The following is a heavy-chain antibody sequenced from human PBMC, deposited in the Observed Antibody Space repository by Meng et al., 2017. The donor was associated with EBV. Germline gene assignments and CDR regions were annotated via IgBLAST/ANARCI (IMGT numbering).Heavy chain of an antibody. CDR3: ASESGRGYTPDY. J-gene: IGHJ4*02. V-gene: IGHV1-69*01. CDR2: FLPRLGQP. D-gene: IGHD3-10*01. CDR1: GGPFRYYA. Sequence: GDSAAEVKEPGSSVKVSCKTSGGPFRYYAISWVRQAPGQGLEWLGGFLPRLGQPNYAQKFHGRVKITADESTSTHYMDLSSLISDDTAIYYCASESGRGYTPDYWGQGTLVTASS.